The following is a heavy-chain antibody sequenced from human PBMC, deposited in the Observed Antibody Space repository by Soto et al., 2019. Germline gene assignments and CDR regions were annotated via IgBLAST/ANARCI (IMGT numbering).Heavy chain of an antibody. CDR3: ATGKRFSDWLDP. V-gene: IGHV4-4*07. CDR1: GGSMTSYY. D-gene: IGHD3-3*01. J-gene: IGHJ5*02. CDR2: VYSSGGT. Sequence: PSETLSLTCTVSGGSMTSYYWTWIRQPAGKGLEWIGRVYSSGGTHYNPSLKSRVTISLDTSKHKFSLTLLSVNDADTAVYFCATGKRFSDWLDPWGQGPLVTVSS.